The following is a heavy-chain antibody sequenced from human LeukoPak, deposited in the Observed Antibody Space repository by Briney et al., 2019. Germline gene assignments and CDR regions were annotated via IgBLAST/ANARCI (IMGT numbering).Heavy chain of an antibody. V-gene: IGHV4-39*07. D-gene: IGHD6-19*01. CDR3: ARGEYSSGWLPLDAFDI. J-gene: IGHJ3*02. Sequence: HSETLSLTCTVSGGSISSGSYYWSWIRQPAGKGLEWIGRIYYGGSTSYNPSLKSRVTISGDMSKNQFSLKVTSVTAADTAVYYCARGEYSSGWLPLDAFDIWGQGTMVTVSS. CDR1: GGSISSGSYY. CDR2: IYYGGST.